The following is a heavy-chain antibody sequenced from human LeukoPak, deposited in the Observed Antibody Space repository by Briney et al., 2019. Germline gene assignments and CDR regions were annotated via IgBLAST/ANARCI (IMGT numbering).Heavy chain of an antibody. D-gene: IGHD2-2*01. CDR3: ATRAPYCSSTSCWYYFDY. J-gene: IGHJ4*02. Sequence: ASVKVSCKVSGYTLTELSMHWVRQAPGKGLEWMGGFDPEDGETIYAQKFQGRVTMTEDTSTDTAYMELSSLRSEDTAVYYCATRAPYCSSTSCWYYFDYWGQGTLVTVSS. V-gene: IGHV1-24*01. CDR2: FDPEDGET. CDR1: GYTLTELS.